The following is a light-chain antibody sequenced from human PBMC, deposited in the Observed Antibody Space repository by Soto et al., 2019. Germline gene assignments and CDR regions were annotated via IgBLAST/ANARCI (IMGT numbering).Light chain of an antibody. J-gene: IGKJ4*01. V-gene: IGKV2-28*01. CDR1: QSLLHSNGYNY. CDR3: MQALQTPLT. Sequence: VLTQSPLSLPVTPGEPASISCRSSQSLLHSNGYNYLDWYLQKPGQSPQLLIYLGSNRASGVPDRFSGSGSGTDFTLKISRVEAEDVGVYYCMQALQTPLTFGGGTKVDIK. CDR2: LGS.